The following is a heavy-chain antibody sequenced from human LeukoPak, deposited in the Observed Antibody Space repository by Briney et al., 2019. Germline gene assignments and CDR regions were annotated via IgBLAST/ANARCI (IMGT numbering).Heavy chain of an antibody. CDR1: GGSITSGHYY. CDR2: IYIGGST. J-gene: IGHJ4*02. Sequence: SQTLSLTCTVSGGSITSGHYYWSWLRQPAGKGLEYIGRIYIGGSTTYSPSFESRVTISVDTSKNQFSLKLSSVTAADTAVYYCARAGGRNQQFDYWGQGTLVTVSS. V-gene: IGHV4-61*02. D-gene: IGHD1-26*01. CDR3: ARAGGRNQQFDY.